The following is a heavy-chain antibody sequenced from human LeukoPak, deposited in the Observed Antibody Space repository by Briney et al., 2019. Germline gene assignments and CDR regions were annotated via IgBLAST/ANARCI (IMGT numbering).Heavy chain of an antibody. D-gene: IGHD4-23*01. J-gene: IGHJ4*02. CDR2: ISGSGGNT. CDR1: GFTFSSYA. V-gene: IGHV3-23*01. CDR3: AKDQYGGNPQYYFDY. Sequence: GGSLRLSCAASGFTFSSYAMSWARQAPGKGLDWVSAISGSGGNTYYADSVKGRFTISRDNSKNTLYLQMNSLRAEDTAVYYCAKDQYGGNPQYYFDYWGQGTLVTVSS.